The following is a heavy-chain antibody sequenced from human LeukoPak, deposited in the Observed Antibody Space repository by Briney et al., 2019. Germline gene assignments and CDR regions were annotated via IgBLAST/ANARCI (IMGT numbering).Heavy chain of an antibody. V-gene: IGHV4-34*01. CDR1: GGPLSYYY. D-gene: IGHD6-19*01. CDR3: AREQWDHRSAFDI. Sequence: KASETLSLTCDVYGGPLSYYYWSWIRQSPGEGLERIGEINHSGGTNYNPSLESRVTISIDTSKNLFSLRLTSVTAADTAVYFCAREQWDHRSAFDIWGQGTMVTVSS. CDR2: INHSGGT. J-gene: IGHJ3*02.